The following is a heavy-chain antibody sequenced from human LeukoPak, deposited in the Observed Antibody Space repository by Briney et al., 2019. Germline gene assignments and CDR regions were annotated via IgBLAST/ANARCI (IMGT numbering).Heavy chain of an antibody. D-gene: IGHD2-15*01. CDR3: AREYCSGGSCYAGGFDY. Sequence: GASVKVSCMASGGTFSRLSFSWVRQAPGQGLEWMGGIIPIFGTANYAQKFQGRVTITADESTSTAYMELSSLRSEDTAVYYCAREYCSGGSCYAGGFDYWGQGTLVTVSS. J-gene: IGHJ4*02. V-gene: IGHV1-69*01. CDR2: IIPIFGTA. CDR1: GGTFSRLS.